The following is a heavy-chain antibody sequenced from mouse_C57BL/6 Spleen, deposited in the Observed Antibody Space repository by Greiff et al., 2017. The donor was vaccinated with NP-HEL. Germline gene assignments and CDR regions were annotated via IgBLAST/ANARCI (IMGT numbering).Heavy chain of an antibody. J-gene: IGHJ3*01. V-gene: IGHV1-52*01. CDR1: GYTFTSYW. CDR3: ARSSYYYGSSQAWFAY. CDR2: IDPSDSET. D-gene: IGHD1-1*01. Sequence: VQLQQPGAELVRPGSSVKLSCKASGYTFTSYWMHWVKQRPIQGLEWIGNIDPSDSETHYNQKFKDKATLTVDKSSSTAYMQLSSLTSEDSAVYYCARSSYYYGSSQAWFAYWGQGTLVTVSA.